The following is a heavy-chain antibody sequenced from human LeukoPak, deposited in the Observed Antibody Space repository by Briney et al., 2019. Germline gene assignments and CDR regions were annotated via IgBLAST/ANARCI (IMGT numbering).Heavy chain of an antibody. CDR1: GGTFSSYA. J-gene: IGHJ4*02. Sequence: SVKVSCKASGGTFSSYAISWVRQAPGQGLEWMGGIIPIFGTANYAQKFQGRVTITADESTSTAYMELSSLRSEDTAVYYCAREESDCSSTSCWGYWGQGTLVTVSS. D-gene: IGHD2-2*01. CDR2: IIPIFGTA. CDR3: AREESDCSSTSCWGY. V-gene: IGHV1-69*13.